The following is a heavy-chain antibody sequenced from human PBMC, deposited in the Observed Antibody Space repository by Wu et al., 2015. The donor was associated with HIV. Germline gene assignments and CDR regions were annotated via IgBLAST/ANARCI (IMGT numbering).Heavy chain of an antibody. CDR3: FVSTRPDGPGRFRFGGRDV. V-gene: IGHV1-2*02. Sequence: QVQLVQSGAEVKKPGASVKVSCQASRYTFNGFYIHWVRQAPGQGLEWMGWMNPKNGDMRSAQKFQGRVTMTRDTSITTAFMELSRLKSDDSGQLVYFVSTRPDGPGRFRFGGRDV. D-gene: IGHD3-10*01. CDR2: MNPKNGDM. CDR1: RYTFNGFY. J-gene: IGHJ6*01.